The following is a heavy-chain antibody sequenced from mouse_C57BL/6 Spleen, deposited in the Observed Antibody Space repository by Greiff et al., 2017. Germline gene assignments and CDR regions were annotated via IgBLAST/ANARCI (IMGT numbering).Heavy chain of an antibody. CDR3: ARSGGLRRFFAD. V-gene: IGHV1-54*01. CDR1: GYAFTNYL. CDR2: INPGSGGT. Sequence: QVQLQQSGAELVRPGTSVKVSCKASGYAFTNYLIEWVKQRPGQGLEWIGVINPGSGGTNYNEKFKGKATLTADKSSSTAYLQLSSLTSEDSAVYFCARSGGLRRFFADWGQGILVTVSA. J-gene: IGHJ3*01. D-gene: IGHD2-4*01.